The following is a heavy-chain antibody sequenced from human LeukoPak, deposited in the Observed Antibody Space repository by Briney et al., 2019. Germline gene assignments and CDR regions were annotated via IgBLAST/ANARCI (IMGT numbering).Heavy chain of an antibody. CDR3: AKGSYSSGWANRY. CDR2: ISGSGAGT. J-gene: IGHJ4*02. CDR1: GFPFSSYA. Sequence: GGSLRLSCAASGFPFSSYAMSWVRQAPGKGLEWVSAISGSGAGTYYADSVKGRFTTSRDNSKNTLYLQMNSLRADDTAVYYCAKGSYSSGWANRYWGQGTLVTVSS. V-gene: IGHV3-23*01. D-gene: IGHD6-19*01.